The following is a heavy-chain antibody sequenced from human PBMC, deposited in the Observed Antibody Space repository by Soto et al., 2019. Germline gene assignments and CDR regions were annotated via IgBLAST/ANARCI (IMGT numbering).Heavy chain of an antibody. V-gene: IGHV4-59*11. J-gene: IGHJ2*01. Sequence: QVQLQESGPGLVTPSETLSLNCSVSGDAITNHYWSWIRQPPGLPLEWIGYFFHTGTAHYNPSLTSRVTMSVDTSKNQFSLRLRSVNAADTAVYFCARNYGGNSLFFDLWGRGTLVTVSS. CDR1: GDAITNHY. CDR3: ARNYGGNSLFFDL. CDR2: FFHTGTA. D-gene: IGHD4-17*01.